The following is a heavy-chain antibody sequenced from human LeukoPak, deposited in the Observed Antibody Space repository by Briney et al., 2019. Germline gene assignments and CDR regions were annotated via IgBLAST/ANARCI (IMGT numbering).Heavy chain of an antibody. J-gene: IGHJ6*02. CDR1: GCSISSGGYY. CDR2: IYYSGST. Sequence: SETLSLTCTVSGCSISSGGYYWSWIRQHPGKSLEWIGYIYYSGSTYYNPSLKSRVTISVDTSKNQFSLKLSSVTAADTAVYYCAREHSRGTIFGVAIIMDVWGQGTTVTVSS. D-gene: IGHD3-3*01. CDR3: AREHSRGTIFGVAIIMDV. V-gene: IGHV4-31*03.